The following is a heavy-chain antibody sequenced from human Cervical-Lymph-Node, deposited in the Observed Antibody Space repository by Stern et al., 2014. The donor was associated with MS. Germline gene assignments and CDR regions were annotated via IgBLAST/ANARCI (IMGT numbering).Heavy chain of an antibody. Sequence: QVQLQESGPGLVKPSQTLSLTCAVSGGSITSGNYYWSWIRQPAGKGLEWIGRIYTSGSTNYSPSLKSRVTIYLDTSKNQFSLKLISVTAADTAVYYCARAAQVGEGYYYYGVYVWGQGTTVTVSS. CDR1: GGSITSGNYY. CDR2: IYTSGST. D-gene: IGHD3-10*01. V-gene: IGHV4-61*02. CDR3: ARAAQVGEGYYYYGVYV. J-gene: IGHJ6*02.